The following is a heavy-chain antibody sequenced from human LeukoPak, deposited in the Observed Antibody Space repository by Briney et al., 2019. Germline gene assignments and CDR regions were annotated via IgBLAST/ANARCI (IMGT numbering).Heavy chain of an antibody. CDR2: IYHSGRS. CDR3: ARAADTAMVPNGFDP. Sequence: SQTLSLTCAVSGVSISSGGYSWSRIRQPPGKGLEWIGYIYHSGRSYYNPSLDRRVTISVDRSKKQYSLKLSPVADADTAVYYCARAADTAMVPNGFDPWGQGTLVTVSS. CDR1: GVSISSGGYS. V-gene: IGHV4-30-2*01. J-gene: IGHJ5*02. D-gene: IGHD5-18*01.